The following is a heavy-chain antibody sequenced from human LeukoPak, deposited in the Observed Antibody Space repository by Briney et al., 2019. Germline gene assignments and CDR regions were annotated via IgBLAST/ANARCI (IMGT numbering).Heavy chain of an antibody. V-gene: IGHV1-18*01. D-gene: IGHD3-22*01. CDR2: ISAYNGNT. J-gene: IGHJ3*02. CDR3: ARDQDYYDSSGYYYAFDI. Sequence: GASVKVSCKASGYTFTSYGISWVRQAPGQGLEWMGWISAYNGNTNYAQKLQGRVTMTTDTSTSTAYMELRSLRSDDTAVYYCARDQDYYDSSGYYYAFDIWGQGTMVTVSS. CDR1: GYTFTSYG.